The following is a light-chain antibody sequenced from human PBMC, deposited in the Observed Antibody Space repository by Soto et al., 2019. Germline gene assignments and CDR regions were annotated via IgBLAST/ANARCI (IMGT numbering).Light chain of an antibody. V-gene: IGKV1-39*01. CDR2: AAS. Sequence: DIQMHQSPSSLSASVGDRVTITCRASQSISSYLNWYQQKPGKAPKLLIYAASSLQSGVPSRFSGSGSGTDFSLTISSLQPEDFATYYCQQSYSTPFTFGGGTKVEIK. CDR1: QSISSY. J-gene: IGKJ4*01. CDR3: QQSYSTPFT.